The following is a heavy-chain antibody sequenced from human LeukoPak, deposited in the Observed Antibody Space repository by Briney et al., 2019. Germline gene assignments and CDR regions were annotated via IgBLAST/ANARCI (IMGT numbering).Heavy chain of an antibody. V-gene: IGHV4-4*02. CDR3: ARVHSDGPPGAMDV. D-gene: IGHD2-21*01. CDR1: GGSISSSNW. Sequence: NTSETLSLTCAVSGGSISSSNWWSWVRQPPGKGLEWIGEIYHSGSTNYNPSLKSRVTISVDKSKNQFSLKLSSVTAADTAVYYCARVHSDGPPGAMDVWGQGTTVTVSS. J-gene: IGHJ6*02. CDR2: IYHSGST.